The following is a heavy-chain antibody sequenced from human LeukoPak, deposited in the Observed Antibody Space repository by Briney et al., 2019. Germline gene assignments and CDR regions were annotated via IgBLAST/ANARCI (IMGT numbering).Heavy chain of an antibody. CDR2: INPNSGGT. CDR1: GYTFTGYY. D-gene: IGHD6-13*01. CDR3: ARDLSSSWYYFDY. Sequence: ASVTVSCKASGYTFTGYYMHWVRQAPGQGLEWMGWINPNSGGTKYAQKFQGRVTMTRDTSISTAYMELSRLRSDDTAVYYCARDLSSSWYYFDYWGQGTLVTVSS. V-gene: IGHV1-2*02. J-gene: IGHJ4*02.